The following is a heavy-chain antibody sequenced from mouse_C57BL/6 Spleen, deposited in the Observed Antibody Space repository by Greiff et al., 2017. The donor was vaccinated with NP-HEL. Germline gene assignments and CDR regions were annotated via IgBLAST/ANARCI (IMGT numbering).Heavy chain of an antibody. J-gene: IGHJ4*01. CDR2: INHDGSST. CDR1: GFTFSDYY. CDR3: ARSSPRLAMDY. Sequence: EVQVVESEGGLVQPGSSMKLSCTASGFTFSDYYMAWVRQVPEKGLEWVANINHDGSSTYYLDSLKSRFIISRDNAKNILYLQMSSLKSEDTATYYCARSSPRLAMDYWGQGTSVTVSS. D-gene: IGHD6-1*01. V-gene: IGHV5-16*01.